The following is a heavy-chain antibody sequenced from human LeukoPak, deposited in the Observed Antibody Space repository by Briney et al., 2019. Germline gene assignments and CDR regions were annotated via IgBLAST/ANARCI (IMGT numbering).Heavy chain of an antibody. CDR3: ARQITMVRGAYRNFDY. D-gene: IGHD3-10*01. CDR2: SFNGGNT. V-gene: IGHV4-39*01. CDR1: GDSISGNIYY. Sequence: SETLSLTCIVSGDSISGNIYYWGWVRQPPGKGLEWIGTSFNGGNTYYNPSLKSRVTISVDTSKNQFSLKLSSVTAADTAVYYCARQITMVRGAYRNFDYWGQGTLVTVSS. J-gene: IGHJ4*02.